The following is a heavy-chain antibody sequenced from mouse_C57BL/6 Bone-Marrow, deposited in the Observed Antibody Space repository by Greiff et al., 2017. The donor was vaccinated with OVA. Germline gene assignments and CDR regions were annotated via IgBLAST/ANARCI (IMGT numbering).Heavy chain of an antibody. CDR1: GFNIKDDY. J-gene: IGHJ4*01. CDR3: TSIYYDYVSYAMDY. CDR2: IDPENGDT. V-gene: IGHV14-4*01. D-gene: IGHD2-4*01. Sequence: EVQLQQSGAELVRPGASVKLSCTASGFNIKDDYMHWVKQRPEQGLEWIGWIDPENGDTEYASKFQGKATITADTSSNTAYLQLSSLTSEDTAVYYCTSIYYDYVSYAMDYWGQGTSVTVSS.